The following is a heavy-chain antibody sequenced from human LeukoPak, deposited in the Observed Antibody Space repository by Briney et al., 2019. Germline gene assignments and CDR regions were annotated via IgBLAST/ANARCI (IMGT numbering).Heavy chain of an antibody. Sequence: SETLSLTCAVYGGSLSDYHWSWLRQAPGRGLDWIGEINHGGSTNYNTSLKSRVTISVDSSKNQFSLKLSSVTAADTASYYCARGRRFRGGDWFGYYVYYMDVWGKGTTVTVSS. CDR3: ARGRRFRGGDWFGYYVYYMDV. J-gene: IGHJ6*03. D-gene: IGHD2-21*02. V-gene: IGHV4-34*01. CDR2: INHGGST. CDR1: GGSLSDYH.